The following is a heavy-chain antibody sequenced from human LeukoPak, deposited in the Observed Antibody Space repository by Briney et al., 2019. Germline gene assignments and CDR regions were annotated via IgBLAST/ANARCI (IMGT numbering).Heavy chain of an antibody. Sequence: ASVKVSCKVSGYTLTELSMHWVRQAPGKGLEWMGGFDPEDGETIYAQKLQGRVTMTTDTSTSTAYMELRSLRSDDTAVYYCARSRAIAEYYFDYWGQGTLVTVSS. D-gene: IGHD6-13*01. J-gene: IGHJ4*02. CDR2: FDPEDGET. CDR1: GYTLTELS. CDR3: ARSRAIAEYYFDY. V-gene: IGHV1-24*01.